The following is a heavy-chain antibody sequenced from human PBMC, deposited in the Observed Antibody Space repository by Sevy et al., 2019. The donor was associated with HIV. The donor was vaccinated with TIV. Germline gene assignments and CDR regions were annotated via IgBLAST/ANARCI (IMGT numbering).Heavy chain of an antibody. V-gene: IGHV3-11*01. J-gene: IGHJ4*02. CDR3: VGRRYSPAYSWSYHFDY. CDR2: ISTSSSAK. Sequence: GGSLRLSCAASGFSFSDYYMNWIRQAPGKGLEWISYISTSSSAKYYTDSVKGRFAISRDNARNSLYLQMNSRRVEDTAVYFCVGRRYSPAYSWSYHFDYWGQGALVTVSS. D-gene: IGHD3-16*01. CDR1: GFSFSDYY.